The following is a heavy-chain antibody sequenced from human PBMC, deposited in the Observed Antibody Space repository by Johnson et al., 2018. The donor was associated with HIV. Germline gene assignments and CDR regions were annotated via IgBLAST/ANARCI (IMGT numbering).Heavy chain of an antibody. CDR2: ISSNGGST. D-gene: IGHD3-22*01. CDR1: GFTFSSYA. J-gene: IGHJ3*01. Sequence: VQLVESGGGLVQPGGSLRLSCAASGFTFSSYAMHWVRQAPGKGLEYVSAISSNGGSTYYANSVKGRFTISRDNSKNTLYLQMGSLRAEDMAVYYCARDPHYYASRVTVGAFDFWGQGTMVTVSS. CDR3: ARDPHYYASRVTVGAFDF. V-gene: IGHV3-64*01.